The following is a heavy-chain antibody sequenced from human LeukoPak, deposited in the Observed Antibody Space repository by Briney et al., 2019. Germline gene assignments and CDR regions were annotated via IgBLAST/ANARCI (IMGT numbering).Heavy chain of an antibody. J-gene: IGHJ3*02. D-gene: IGHD2-8*01. CDR2: ISYDGSNK. CDR1: GFTFSSYS. CDR3: AKDLERRLIRYAFDI. Sequence: GSLRLSCAASGFTFSSYSMNWVRRAPGKGLEWVAVISYDGSNKYYADSVKGRFTISRDNSKNTLYLQMNSLRAEDTAVYYCAKDLERRLIRYAFDIWGQGTMVTVSS. V-gene: IGHV3-30*18.